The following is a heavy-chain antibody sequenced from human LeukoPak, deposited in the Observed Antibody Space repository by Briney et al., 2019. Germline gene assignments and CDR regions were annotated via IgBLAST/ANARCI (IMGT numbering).Heavy chain of an antibody. D-gene: IGHD3-9*01. CDR1: GFTFSNYE. J-gene: IGHJ4*02. CDR3: ARSNFDWHRLDY. V-gene: IGHV3-48*03. CDR2: IRSGASTR. Sequence: GGSLILSWAASGFTFSNYEVSLVRQPRGKRLELVSYIRSGASTRYYAAFVNRRFTISREKAKNSLYLQMNRLRAEDTAVYYWARSNFDWHRLDYWGEKTLVTVSS.